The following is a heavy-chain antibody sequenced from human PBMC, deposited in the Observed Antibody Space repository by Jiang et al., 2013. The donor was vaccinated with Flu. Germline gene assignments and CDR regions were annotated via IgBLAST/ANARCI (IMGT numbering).Heavy chain of an antibody. V-gene: IGHV1-3*01. CDR3: ARDTYYDFWSGYYSRHYYYYYYMDV. D-gene: IGHD3-3*01. Sequence: GQRLEWMGWINAGNGNTKYSQKFQGRVTITRDTSASTAYMELSSLRSEDTAVYYCARDTYYDFWSGYYSRHYYYYYYMDVWGKGTTVTVSS. CDR2: INAGNGNT. J-gene: IGHJ6*03.